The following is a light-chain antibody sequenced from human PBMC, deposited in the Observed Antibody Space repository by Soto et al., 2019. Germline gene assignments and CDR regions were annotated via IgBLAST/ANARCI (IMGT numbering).Light chain of an antibody. J-gene: IGLJ1*01. Sequence: QSALTQPASVSGSPGQSITISCTGTTSDIGGYIYVSWYQQHPGKAPKLMIYDVTRRPSGVSNRFSGSKSGNTASLTISGLQAEDEADYYCSSDISSSAPYVFGTGIKVTVL. CDR1: TSDIGGYIY. CDR2: DVT. CDR3: SSDISSSAPYV. V-gene: IGLV2-14*01.